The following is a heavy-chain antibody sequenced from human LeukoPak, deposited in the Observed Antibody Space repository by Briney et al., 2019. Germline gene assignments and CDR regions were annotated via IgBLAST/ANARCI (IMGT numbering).Heavy chain of an antibody. D-gene: IGHD6-19*01. CDR3: ARGRRAVAGKGNWFDP. V-gene: IGHV1-69*05. CDR1: GGTFSSHA. J-gene: IGHJ5*02. CDR2: IIPISGTA. Sequence: ASVKVSCKASGGTFSSHAIAWVRQAPGQGPEWMGGIIPISGTANHAQKFQGRVAITTDDSTSTAYMELSSLRSEDTAVYYCARGRRAVAGKGNWFDPWGQGTLVTVSS.